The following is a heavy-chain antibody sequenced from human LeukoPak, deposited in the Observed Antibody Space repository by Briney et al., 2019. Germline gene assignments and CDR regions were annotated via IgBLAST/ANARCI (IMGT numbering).Heavy chain of an antibody. J-gene: IGHJ6*03. CDR1: GYTFTGYY. D-gene: IGHD1-26*01. Sequence: ASVKVSCKASGYTFTGYYMHWVRQAPGQGLEWMGWINPNSGGTNYAQKFQGRVTMTRDTSISTAYMELSRLRSDDTAVYYCARDSGSHRYYYYMDVWGKGTTVTVSS. V-gene: IGHV1-2*02. CDR2: INPNSGGT. CDR3: ARDSGSHRYYYYMDV.